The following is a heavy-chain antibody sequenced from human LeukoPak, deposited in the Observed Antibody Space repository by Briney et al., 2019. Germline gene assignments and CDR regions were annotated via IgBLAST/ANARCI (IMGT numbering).Heavy chain of an antibody. Sequence: SETLSLTCTVSGGSISSYYWSWIRQPPGKGLEWIGYIYYSGSTNYNPSLKSRVTISVDTSKNQFSLKLNSVTAADTAVYYCARAPGHYFDYWGQGTLVTVSS. CDR1: GGSISSYY. V-gene: IGHV4-59*08. J-gene: IGHJ4*02. CDR3: ARAPGHYFDY. D-gene: IGHD2-2*01. CDR2: IYYSGST.